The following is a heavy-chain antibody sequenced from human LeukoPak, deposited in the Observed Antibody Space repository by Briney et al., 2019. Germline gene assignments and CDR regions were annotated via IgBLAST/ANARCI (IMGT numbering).Heavy chain of an antibody. CDR3: ARRMAYGCHY. CDR2: FSPKSGDT. V-gene: IGHV1-2*02. Sequence: ASVNVSIKASGYTFTDYYIHWVRQAPGQGLEWMGWFSPKSGDTNYAQNFQHRVTMTRDTSISTAYMELSSLRSDDTAMYYCARRMAYGCHYWAQGTLVTVPS. CDR1: GYTFTDYY. J-gene: IGHJ4*02. D-gene: IGHD4-17*01.